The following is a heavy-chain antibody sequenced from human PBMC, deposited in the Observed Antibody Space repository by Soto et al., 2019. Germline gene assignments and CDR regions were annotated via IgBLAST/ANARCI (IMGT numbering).Heavy chain of an antibody. CDR2: IGTAGDT. CDR1: GFTFSSYD. V-gene: IGHV3-13*01. Sequence: EVQLVESGGGLVQPGGSLRLSCAASGFTFSSYDMYWVRQATGKGLEWVSAIGTAGDTYYPGSVKGRFTISRENAKNSLYLQMNSLRAGDTAVYYCARGVYYYYYMDVWGKGTTVIVSS. J-gene: IGHJ6*03. CDR3: ARGVYYYYYMDV.